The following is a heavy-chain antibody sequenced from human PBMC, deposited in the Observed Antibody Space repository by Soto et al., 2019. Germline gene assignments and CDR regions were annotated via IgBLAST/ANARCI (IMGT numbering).Heavy chain of an antibody. J-gene: IGHJ4*02. Sequence: GGPLRLSCSASGFTFSSYDMHWFRQGPGKGLEWVSAIGTAGDTNYAGSVKGRFTISRENAKNSLYLQMNSLRAGDTAIYFCARAIGPTLFDYWGQGTLVTVSS. CDR3: ARAIGPTLFDY. D-gene: IGHD3-22*01. V-gene: IGHV3-13*04. CDR1: GFTFSSYD. CDR2: IGTAGDT.